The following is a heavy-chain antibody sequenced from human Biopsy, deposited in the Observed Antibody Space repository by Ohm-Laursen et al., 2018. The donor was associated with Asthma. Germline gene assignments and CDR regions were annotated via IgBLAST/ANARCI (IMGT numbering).Heavy chain of an antibody. Sequence: SLRLSCAASGFTFSSYAMHWVRQAPGKGLEWVAVISYDGSNKYYADSVKGRFTISRDNSRNTLYLQMNSLRAEDTAVYYCAREGIAVAHFDYWGQGTLVTVSS. CDR1: GFTFSSYA. CDR2: ISYDGSNK. J-gene: IGHJ4*02. V-gene: IGHV3-30-3*01. CDR3: AREGIAVAHFDY. D-gene: IGHD6-19*01.